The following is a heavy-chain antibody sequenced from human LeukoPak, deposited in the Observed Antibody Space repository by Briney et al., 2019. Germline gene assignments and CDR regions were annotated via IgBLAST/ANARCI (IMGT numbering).Heavy chain of an antibody. J-gene: IGHJ4*02. V-gene: IGHV3-21*01. CDR3: ARDSGSSSSAIGY. D-gene: IGHD6-6*01. Sequence: PGGSLRLSCAASGFSFSTYTMTWVRQAPGKGLEWVSSISSGSKYMFYADSLRGRFTISRDNAKNSLHLQMNSLRAEDTAVYYCARDSGSSSSAIGYWGQGTLVTVSS. CDR1: GFSFSTYT. CDR2: ISSGSKYM.